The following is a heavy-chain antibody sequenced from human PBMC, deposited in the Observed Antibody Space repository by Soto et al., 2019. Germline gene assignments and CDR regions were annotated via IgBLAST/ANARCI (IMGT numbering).Heavy chain of an antibody. D-gene: IGHD6-13*01. CDR1: GFTVSSNY. V-gene: IGHV3-66*01. J-gene: IGHJ4*02. Sequence: ESGGGLVQPGGSLRLSCAASGFTVSSNYMSWVRQAPGKGLGWVSVMYSGGSTYYADSVKGRFTISRDNSKNTLYLQMNSLRAEDTAVYYCASQGVYSSSWYEDYWGQGTLVTVSS. CDR3: ASQGVYSSSWYEDY. CDR2: MYSGGST.